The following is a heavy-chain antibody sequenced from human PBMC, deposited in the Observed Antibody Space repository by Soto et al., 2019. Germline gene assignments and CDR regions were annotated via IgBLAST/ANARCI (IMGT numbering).Heavy chain of an antibody. Sequence: GGSLRLSCVASGFTFSSYSMSWVRQAPGKGLEWVSVISGSGGRTYYADSVKGRFTISRDDSKNTLFMQMNSLRAEDTAVYYCARVAYYGSGIFPGHWGQGTLVTVSS. J-gene: IGHJ4*02. CDR1: GFTFSSYS. D-gene: IGHD3-10*01. V-gene: IGHV3-23*01. CDR2: ISGSGGRT. CDR3: ARVAYYGSGIFPGH.